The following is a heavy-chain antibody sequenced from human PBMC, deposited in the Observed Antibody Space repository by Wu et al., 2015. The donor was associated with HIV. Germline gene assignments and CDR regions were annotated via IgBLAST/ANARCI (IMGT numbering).Heavy chain of an antibody. D-gene: IGHD1/OR15-1a*01. Sequence: QVQLVQSGAEMKKPGASVNISCQASGYAFSTYYIHWVRQAPGQGLEWLGLINPGIGSTYYAERFKGRVTMTRDTSTNTVNMQLGTLTSEDTAVYYCNRGMQQWVNDAFDTWGQGTMVTSLQ. CDR3: NRGMQQWVNDAFDT. V-gene: IGHV1-46*03. CDR1: GYAFSTYY. J-gene: IGHJ3*02. CDR2: INPGIGST.